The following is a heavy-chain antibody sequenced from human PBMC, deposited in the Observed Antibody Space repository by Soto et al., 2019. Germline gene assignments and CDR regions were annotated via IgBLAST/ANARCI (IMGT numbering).Heavy chain of an antibody. CDR1: GFIFSNYW. D-gene: IGHD1-1*01. V-gene: IGHV3-74*01. CDR2: ISNDGSIT. CDR3: AKDLTWNQADY. J-gene: IGHJ4*02. Sequence: EVQLVESGGGLIPPGGSLRLSCEASGFIFSNYWMHWVRQTPGTGLVWVSRISNDGSITNYADSVKGRFTISRDNAKNTLYLQMNRLRAEDTAVCYCAKDLTWNQADYWGQGALVTVSS.